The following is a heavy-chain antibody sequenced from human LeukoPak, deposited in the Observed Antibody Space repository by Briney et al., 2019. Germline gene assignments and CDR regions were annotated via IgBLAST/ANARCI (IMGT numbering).Heavy chain of an antibody. D-gene: IGHD3-3*01. V-gene: IGHV3-48*03. CDR1: GFTFSSYE. Sequence: GGSLRLSCAASGFTFSSYEMNWVRQAPGKGLEWVSYISSSGSTIYYADSVKGRFTISRDYAKNSLYLQMNSLRAEDTAVYYCARDWSGIYDPWGQGTLVTVSS. CDR3: ARDWSGIYDP. CDR2: ISSSGSTI. J-gene: IGHJ5*02.